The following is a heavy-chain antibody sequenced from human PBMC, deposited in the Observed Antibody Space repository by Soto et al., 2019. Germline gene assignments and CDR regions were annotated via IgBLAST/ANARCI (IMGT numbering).Heavy chain of an antibody. V-gene: IGHV2-70*01. CDR3: ARSLRYFDWLLGGFPANEYYFDY. CDR2: IDWDEDK. CDR1: GFSLSTSGMC. Sequence: PTLVNPTQTLTLTCTFSGFSLSTSGMCVSWIRQPPGKALEWLALIDWDEDKYYSTSLKTRLTISKDTSKNQVVLTMTNMDPVDTATYYCARSLRYFDWLLGGFPANEYYFDYWGQGTLVTVSS. J-gene: IGHJ4*02. D-gene: IGHD3-9*01.